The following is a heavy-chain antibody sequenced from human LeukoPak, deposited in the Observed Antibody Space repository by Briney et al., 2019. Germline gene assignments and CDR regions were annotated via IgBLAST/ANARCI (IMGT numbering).Heavy chain of an antibody. V-gene: IGHV4-4*07. CDR3: AREYDFWTGTDFSRGWLDP. J-gene: IGHJ5*02. D-gene: IGHD3-3*01. Sequence: SETLSLTCSISGVSINVHKWAWIRQSAGRGLEWIGHIYISGTTDYNPSLRGRVTLSLDMSKNSFSLRLKSVTAADTAIYYCAREYDFWTGTDFSRGWLDPWGQGIPVTVSS. CDR1: GVSINVHK. CDR2: IYISGTT.